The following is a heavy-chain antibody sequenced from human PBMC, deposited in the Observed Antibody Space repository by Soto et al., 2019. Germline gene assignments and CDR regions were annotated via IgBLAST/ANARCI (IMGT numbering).Heavy chain of an antibody. D-gene: IGHD6-13*01. CDR2: IDPSDSYT. Sequence: GESLKISFTGSGYSFTSYCITWVCQMPGKGLEWMGRIDPSDSYTNYSPSFQGHVTTSADKSSSTAYLQWSSLKASDTAIYYCARPIAAAGYYYGMDVWAQATTVTASS. CDR1: GYSFTSYC. J-gene: IGHJ6*02. V-gene: IGHV5-10-1*01. CDR3: ARPIAAAGYYYGMDV.